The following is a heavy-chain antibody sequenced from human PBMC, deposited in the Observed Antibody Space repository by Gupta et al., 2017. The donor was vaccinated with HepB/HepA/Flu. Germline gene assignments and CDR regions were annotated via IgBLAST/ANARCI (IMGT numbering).Heavy chain of an antibody. CDR2: ISSSSSYI. CDR3: ATYSTTVTKYAFDI. CDR1: GFTFSSYS. V-gene: IGHV3-21*01. J-gene: IGHJ3*02. Sequence: DVQLVESGGGLVKTGGSLRPSCAASGFTFSSYSMNWVRQAPGKGLEWVPSISSSSSYIYYADTGKGRFTISRDNANNALYLQMTSLRGEDTAVYYCATYSTTVTKYAFDIWFQVPMVTVSS. D-gene: IGHD4-17*01.